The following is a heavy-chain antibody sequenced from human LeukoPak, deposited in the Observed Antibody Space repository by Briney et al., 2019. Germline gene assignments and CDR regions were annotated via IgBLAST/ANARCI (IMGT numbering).Heavy chain of an antibody. CDR1: EGTFSSYA. D-gene: IGHD3-22*01. J-gene: IGHJ6*02. CDR2: IIPIFGTA. V-gene: IGHV1-69*13. Sequence: SVTVSCTASEGTFSSYAISWVRQAPGQGLEWMGGIIPIFGTANYAQKFQGRVTITADESTSTAYMELSSLRSEDTAVYYCARGTYYYDSSGYYSNYYYYGMDVWGQGTTVTVSS. CDR3: ARGTYYYDSSGYYSNYYYYGMDV.